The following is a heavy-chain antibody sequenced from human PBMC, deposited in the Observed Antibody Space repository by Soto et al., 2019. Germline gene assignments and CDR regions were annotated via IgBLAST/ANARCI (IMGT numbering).Heavy chain of an antibody. Sequence: PGGSLRLSCAASGFTFSSYGMHWVRQAPGKGLEWVAVIWYDGSNKYYADSVKGRFTISRDNSKNTLYLQMNSLRAEDTAVYYCARSARLGYYYDSSGLRYGMDVWGQGTTVTVYS. V-gene: IGHV3-33*01. J-gene: IGHJ6*02. CDR3: ARSARLGYYYDSSGLRYGMDV. CDR2: IWYDGSNK. D-gene: IGHD3-22*01. CDR1: GFTFSSYG.